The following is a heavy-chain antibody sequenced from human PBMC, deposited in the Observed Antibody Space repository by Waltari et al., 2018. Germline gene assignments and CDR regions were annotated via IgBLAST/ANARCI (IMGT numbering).Heavy chain of an antibody. Sequence: QVHLVQSGTEVKKPGASVKVSCKTSGYPFTAYYMHWVRQAPGQGFEWMGRINPNSGDTDYAQKFQGSVTMTRDTSISTAFLELSRLKSDDTAMYYCARGQGGHYDYWGQGTLVTVSS. CDR1: GYPFTAYY. CDR2: INPNSGDT. CDR3: ARGQGGHYDY. D-gene: IGHD3-16*01. V-gene: IGHV1-2*06. J-gene: IGHJ1*01.